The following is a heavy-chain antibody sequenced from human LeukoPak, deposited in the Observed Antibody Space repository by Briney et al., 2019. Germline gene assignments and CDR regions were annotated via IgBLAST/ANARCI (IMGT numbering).Heavy chain of an antibody. V-gene: IGHV4-59*08. CDR3: ARHGTTVVTQVDY. CDR2: IYYSGST. CDR1: GGSISGYY. D-gene: IGHD4-23*01. Sequence: SETLSLTCTVSGGSISGYYWSWIRQPPGKGLEWIGYIYYSGSTNYNPSLKSQVTISVDTSKNQFSLKLSSVTAADTAVYYCARHGTTVVTQVDYWGQGTLVTVSS. J-gene: IGHJ4*02.